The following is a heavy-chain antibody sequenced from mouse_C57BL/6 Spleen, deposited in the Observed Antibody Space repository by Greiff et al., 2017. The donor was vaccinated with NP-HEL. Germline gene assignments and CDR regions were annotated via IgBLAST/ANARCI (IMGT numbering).Heavy chain of an antibody. V-gene: IGHV1-61*01. CDR3: ARGGDYGLAWFAY. CDR2: IYPSDSET. J-gene: IGHJ3*01. CDR1: GYTFTSYW. Sequence: QVQLQQPGAELVRPGSSVKLSCKASGYTFTSYWMDWVKQRPGQGLEWIGNIYPSDSETHYNQKFKDKATLTVDKSSSTAYMQLSSLTSEDSAVYYCARGGDYGLAWFAYWGQGTLVTVSA. D-gene: IGHD1-1*02.